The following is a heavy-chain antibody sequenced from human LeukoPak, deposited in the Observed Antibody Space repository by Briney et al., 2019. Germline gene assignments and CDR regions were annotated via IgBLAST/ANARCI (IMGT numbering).Heavy chain of an antibody. Sequence: NPSETLSLTCTVSGGSISSYYWSWIRQPPGKGLEWLGYIYHGGSTDYNPSLKSRVTILVDTSKNQFSLKLSSVTAADTAVYSCARPRAYSYFDLWGRGTLVTVSS. CDR3: ARPRAYSYFDL. CDR1: GGSISSYY. J-gene: IGHJ2*01. V-gene: IGHV4-59*01. CDR2: IYHGGST.